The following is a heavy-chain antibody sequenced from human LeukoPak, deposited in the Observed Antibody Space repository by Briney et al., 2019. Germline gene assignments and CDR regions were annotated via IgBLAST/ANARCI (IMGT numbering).Heavy chain of an antibody. CDR1: GFTFSSYA. J-gene: IGHJ4*02. CDR3: AKRPQNDFWSGYFDY. D-gene: IGHD3-3*01. Sequence: PGGSLRLSCAASGFTFSSYAMSWVRQAPGKGLEWVSGISGSGGSTDYADSVKGRFTISRDNSKNTLYLQMNSLRGDDTAVYYCAKRPQNDFWSGYFDYWGQGTQVTVSS. V-gene: IGHV3-23*01. CDR2: ISGSGGST.